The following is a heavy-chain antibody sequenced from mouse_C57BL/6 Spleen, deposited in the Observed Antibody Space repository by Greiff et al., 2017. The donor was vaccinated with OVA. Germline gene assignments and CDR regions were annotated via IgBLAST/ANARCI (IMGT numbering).Heavy chain of an antibody. CDR2: INPGSGGT. CDR3: ARDGYHYYAMDY. V-gene: IGHV1-54*01. CDR1: GYAFTNYL. D-gene: IGHD1-1*01. Sequence: QVQLQQSGAELVRPGTSVKVSCKASGYAFTNYLIEWVKQRPGQGLEWIGVINPGSGGTNYNEKFKGKATLTADESSSTAYMQLSSLTSEDSAVYFCARDGYHYYAMDYWGQGTSVTVSS. J-gene: IGHJ4*01.